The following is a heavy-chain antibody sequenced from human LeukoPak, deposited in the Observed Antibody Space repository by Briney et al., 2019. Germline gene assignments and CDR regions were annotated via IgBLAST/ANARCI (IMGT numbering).Heavy chain of an antibody. Sequence: GGSLRLSCVASGFTFNTYWMHWVRQAPGRGLVWVSRLHTDGSYTSYADSVKGRFTISRDNAKNTLYLHMNSLRAEDTAVYYCVSDLFLGYGGQGTLVTVSS. D-gene: IGHD3-3*01. CDR2: LHTDGSYT. CDR3: VSDLFLGY. J-gene: IGHJ4*02. CDR1: GFTFNTYW. V-gene: IGHV3-74*01.